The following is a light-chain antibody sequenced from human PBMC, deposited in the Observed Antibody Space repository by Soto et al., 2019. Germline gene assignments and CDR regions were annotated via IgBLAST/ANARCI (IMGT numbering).Light chain of an antibody. V-gene: IGKV3-15*01. CDR2: GAS. Sequence: EIVMTQSPATLSVSPGERATLSCRPSQSVSSNLAWYQQKPGQAPRLLIYGASTRATGIPARFSGSGSGTEFTLTISSLQSEDFAVYYCQQYNNWPRRTFGQGTKVDI. CDR1: QSVSSN. J-gene: IGKJ1*01. CDR3: QQYNNWPRRT.